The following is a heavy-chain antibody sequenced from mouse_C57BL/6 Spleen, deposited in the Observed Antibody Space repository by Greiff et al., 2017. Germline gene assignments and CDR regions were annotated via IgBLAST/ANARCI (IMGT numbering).Heavy chain of an antibody. J-gene: IGHJ2*01. CDR3: ARQLTGYYFDY. CDR1: GYSFTGYF. CDR2: INPYNGDT. V-gene: IGHV1-20*01. D-gene: IGHD4-1*01. Sequence: EVQGVESGPALVKPGDSVKISCKASGYSFTGYFMNWVMQSHGKSLEWIGRINPYNGDTFYNQKFKGKATLTVYKYSSTAHLELRSLTSEDDAVYYCARQLTGYYFDYWGQGTTLTVSS.